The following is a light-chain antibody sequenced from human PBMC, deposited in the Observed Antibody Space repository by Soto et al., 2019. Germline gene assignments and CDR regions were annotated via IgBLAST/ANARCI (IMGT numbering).Light chain of an antibody. Sequence: EIVLKQSPATLSLSPGEGITLSCRASQSVDNHLAWYQQKPGQAPRLLIHDASNRATGIPARFSGSGSGTDFTLTISSLEPEDFAVYYCQQRSDWPLSFGGGTKVEIK. CDR3: QQRSDWPLS. CDR2: DAS. J-gene: IGKJ4*01. V-gene: IGKV3-11*01. CDR1: QSVDNH.